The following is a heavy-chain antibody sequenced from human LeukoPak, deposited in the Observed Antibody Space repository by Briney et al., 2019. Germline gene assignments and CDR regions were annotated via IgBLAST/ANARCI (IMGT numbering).Heavy chain of an antibody. Sequence: GGSLRLSCAASGFTFSNYWMQWVRQAPGKGLVWVSRINYDGSSTSYADSVKGRFTISRDNAKSTLYLQMNSLRAEDTAVYYCARVGISTTYYWGQGTLVTVSS. V-gene: IGHV3-74*01. D-gene: IGHD2-2*01. CDR3: ARVGISTTYY. CDR1: GFTFSNYW. J-gene: IGHJ4*02. CDR2: INYDGSST.